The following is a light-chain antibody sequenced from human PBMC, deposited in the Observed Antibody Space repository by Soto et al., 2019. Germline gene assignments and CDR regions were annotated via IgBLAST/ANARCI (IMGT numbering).Light chain of an antibody. CDR3: QQYGSSGT. Sequence: ATLSCRASQSVSSSYLAWYQQKPGQAPRLLIYGASSRATGIAARFSGSGSGTDFTLTISRLEPEDFAVYYCQQYGSSGTFGQGTKVDTK. V-gene: IGKV3-20*01. CDR1: QSVSSSY. J-gene: IGKJ1*01. CDR2: GAS.